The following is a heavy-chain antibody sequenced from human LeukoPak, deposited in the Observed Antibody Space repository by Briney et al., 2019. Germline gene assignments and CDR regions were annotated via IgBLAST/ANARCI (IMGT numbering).Heavy chain of an antibody. J-gene: IGHJ5*02. Sequence: SETLSLTCAVSGASVSGSNYYWGWIRQPPGKRLEWIGNIYSSGSTYYNPSLKSRVTISVDTSKNQFSLKLSSVTAADTAVYYCARTLLTGYYFGNWFDPWGQGTLVTVSS. CDR1: GASVSGSNYY. V-gene: IGHV4-39*07. CDR3: ARTLLTGYYFGNWFDP. CDR2: IYSSGST. D-gene: IGHD3-9*01.